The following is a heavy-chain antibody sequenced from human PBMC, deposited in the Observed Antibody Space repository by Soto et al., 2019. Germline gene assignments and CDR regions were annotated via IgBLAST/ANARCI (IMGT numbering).Heavy chain of an antibody. CDR2: INAGNGNT. CDR1: GYTFTSYA. D-gene: IGHD2-15*01. V-gene: IGHV1-3*01. CDR3: ARGWGYCSGGSCPDY. J-gene: IGHJ4*02. Sequence: ASVKVSCKASGYTFTSYAVHWVRQAPGQRLEWMGWINAGNGNTKYSQKFQGRVTITRDTSASTAYMELSNLRSEDTAVYYCARGWGYCSGGSCPDYWGQGTLVTVSS.